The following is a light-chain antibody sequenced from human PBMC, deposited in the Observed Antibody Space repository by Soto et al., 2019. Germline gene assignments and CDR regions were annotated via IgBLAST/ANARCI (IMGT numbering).Light chain of an antibody. J-gene: IGKJ2*01. V-gene: IGKV3-20*01. CDR3: QQYSNAPVT. CDR1: QSVSNN. Sequence: EIVLTQSPGTLSLSPGERATLSCWASQSVSNNLVWYQQKPGQAPRLLISAASSRATVIPDRFSGSGSGTDFTLTISRLEPEDFAVYYCQQYSNAPVTFGQGTKVEIK. CDR2: AAS.